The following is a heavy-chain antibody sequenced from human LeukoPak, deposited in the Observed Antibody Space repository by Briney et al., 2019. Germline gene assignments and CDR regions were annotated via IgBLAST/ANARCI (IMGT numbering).Heavy chain of an antibody. V-gene: IGHV3-11*01. CDR2: ISSSGSTI. J-gene: IGHJ4*02. CDR3: ARVTSRLLTHY. CDR1: GFTFSDYY. D-gene: IGHD2-2*01. Sequence: GGSLRLSCAASGFTFSDYYMSWIRQAPGKGLEWVSYISSSGSTIYYADSVKGRFTISRDNAKNSLYLQMSSLRAEDTAVYYCARVTSRLLTHYWGQGTLVTASS.